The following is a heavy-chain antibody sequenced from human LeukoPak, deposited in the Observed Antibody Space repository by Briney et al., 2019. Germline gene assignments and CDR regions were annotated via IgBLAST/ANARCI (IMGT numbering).Heavy chain of an antibody. V-gene: IGHV1-46*01. J-gene: IGHJ3*02. CDR1: GYTFTSYY. Sequence: ASVEVSCEASGYTFTSYYMHWVRQAPGQGLEWMGIINPSGGSTSYAQKFQGRVTMTRDTSTSTVYMELSSLRSEDTAVYYCARDKKNCGGDCYLGRAFDIWGQGTMVTVSS. D-gene: IGHD2-21*02. CDR3: ARDKKNCGGDCYLGRAFDI. CDR2: INPSGGST.